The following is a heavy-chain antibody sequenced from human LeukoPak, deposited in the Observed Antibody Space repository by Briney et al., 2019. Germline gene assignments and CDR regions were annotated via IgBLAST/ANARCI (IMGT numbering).Heavy chain of an antibody. CDR3: ASERGELLNY. V-gene: IGHV4-39*01. CDR2: IYYSGST. D-gene: IGHD1-26*01. J-gene: IGHJ4*02. CDR1: GGSISSSSYY. Sequence: SETLSLTCTVSGGSISSSSYYWGWIRQPPGKGLEWIGSIYYSGSTYYNPSLKSRVTISVDTSKSQFSLKLSSVTAADTAVYYCASERGELLNYWGQGTLVTVSS.